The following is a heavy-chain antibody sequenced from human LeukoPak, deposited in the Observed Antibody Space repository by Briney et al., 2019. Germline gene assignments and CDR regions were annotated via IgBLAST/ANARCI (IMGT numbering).Heavy chain of an antibody. J-gene: IGHJ6*04. CDR1: GFTFSTYA. D-gene: IGHD3-10*02. Sequence: GGTLRLSCAVSGFTFSTYAMSWVRQAPGKGLEWVSTISGSGRKIYYAGSVKGRFTISRDNGKSSVYLQMNSLRAEDTAVYYCAELGITMIGGVWGKGTTVTISS. CDR3: AELGITMIGGV. V-gene: IGHV3-23*01. CDR2: ISGSGRKI.